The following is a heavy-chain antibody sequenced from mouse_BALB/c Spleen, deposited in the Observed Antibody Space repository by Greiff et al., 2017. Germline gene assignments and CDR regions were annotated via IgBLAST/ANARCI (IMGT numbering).Heavy chain of an antibody. CDR1: GFTFSSYT. CDR2: ISSGGSYT. CDR3: TRKLLLRYFDV. D-gene: IGHD1-1*01. J-gene: IGHJ1*01. Sequence: VKLVESGGGLVKPGGSLKLSCAASGFTFSSYTMSWVRQTPEKRLEWVATISSGGSYTYYPDSVKGRFTISRDNAKNTLYLQMSSLKSEDTAMYYCTRKLLLRYFDVWGAGTTVTVSS. V-gene: IGHV5-6-4*01.